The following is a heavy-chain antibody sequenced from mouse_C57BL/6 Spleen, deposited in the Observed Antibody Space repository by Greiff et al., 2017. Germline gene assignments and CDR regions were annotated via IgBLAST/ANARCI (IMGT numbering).Heavy chain of an antibody. D-gene: IGHD2-4*01. V-gene: IGHV3-6*01. CDR3: ARDVGDYDGQAMDY. J-gene: IGHJ4*01. CDR2: ISYDGSN. Sequence: DVQLQESGPGLVKPSQSLSLTCSVTGYSITSGYYWNWIRQFPGNKLEWMGYISYDGSNNYNPSLKNRISITRDTSKNQFFLKLNSVTTEDTATYYCARDVGDYDGQAMDYWGQGTSVTVSS. CDR1: GYSITSGYY.